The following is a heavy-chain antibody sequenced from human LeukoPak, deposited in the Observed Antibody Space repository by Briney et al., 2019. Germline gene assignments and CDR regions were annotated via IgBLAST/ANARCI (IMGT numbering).Heavy chain of an antibody. V-gene: IGHV3-74*01. CDR3: ARGGLDHAFDI. CDR1: GFTFTTYW. Sequence: PGGSLRLSCEASGFTFTTYWMHWVRQAPGKGLVWVSRINSAGITTIYAAAVKGGFTVSREHAKNTVYLQMNTLRAEDTAVYYCARGGLDHAFDIWGQGTMVTVSS. D-gene: IGHD3/OR15-3a*01. J-gene: IGHJ3*02. CDR2: INSAGITT.